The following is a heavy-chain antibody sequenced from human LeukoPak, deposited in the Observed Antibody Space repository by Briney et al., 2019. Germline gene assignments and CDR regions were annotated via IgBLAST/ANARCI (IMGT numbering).Heavy chain of an antibody. CDR2: IYYSGST. CDR1: GASISSYY. D-gene: IGHD2-21*02. Sequence: PSETLSLTCTVSGASISSYYWSWIRQPPGKGLEWIGYIYYSGSTNYNPSLKSRVTISVDTSKNQFSLKLSSVTAADTAVYYCARVWDCGGDCYRTFDYWGQGTLVTVSS. V-gene: IGHV4-59*12. J-gene: IGHJ4*02. CDR3: ARVWDCGGDCYRTFDY.